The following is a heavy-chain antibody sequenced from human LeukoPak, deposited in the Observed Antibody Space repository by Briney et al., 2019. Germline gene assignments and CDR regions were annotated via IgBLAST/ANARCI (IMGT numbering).Heavy chain of an antibody. Sequence: GGSLRLSCAASGFTFSGSAMHWVRQASGKGLEWVGRIRSKANSYATAYAASVKGRFTISRDDSKNTAYLQMNSLRAEDTAVYYCARAGDCSSTSCYYYFDYWGQGTLVTVSS. D-gene: IGHD2-2*01. CDR2: IRSKANSYAT. V-gene: IGHV3-73*01. CDR3: ARAGDCSSTSCYYYFDY. CDR1: GFTFSGSA. J-gene: IGHJ4*02.